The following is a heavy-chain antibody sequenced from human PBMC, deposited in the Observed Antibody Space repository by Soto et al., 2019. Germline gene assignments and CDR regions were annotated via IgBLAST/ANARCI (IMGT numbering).Heavy chain of an antibody. Sequence: QVQLVQSGAEVKKPGSSVKVSCKASGGTFSSYAISWVRQAPGQGLEWMGGIIPIFGTANYAQKFQGRVTITADESTSAAYMELSSLRSEDTAVYYCSKPNLSTSDYYYGMDVWGQGTTVTVSS. CDR2: IIPIFGTA. J-gene: IGHJ6*02. CDR1: GGTFSSYA. CDR3: SKPNLSTSDYYYGMDV. V-gene: IGHV1-69*12.